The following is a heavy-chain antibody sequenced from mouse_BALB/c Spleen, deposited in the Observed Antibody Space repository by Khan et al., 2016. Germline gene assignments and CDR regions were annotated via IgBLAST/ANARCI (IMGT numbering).Heavy chain of an antibody. J-gene: IGHJ3*01. V-gene: IGHV9-3*02. CDR3: ARLRLRDAY. D-gene: IGHD1-2*01. CDR1: GYTFTNYG. CDR2: INTNTGEP. Sequence: QIQLVQFGPELKKPGETVKISCKASGYTFTNYGMNWVKQAPGKGLKWMGWINTNTGEPTYAEEFKGRFAFSLETSASTAYLQINNLKNEVTATYFCARLRLRDAYWGQGTLVTVSA.